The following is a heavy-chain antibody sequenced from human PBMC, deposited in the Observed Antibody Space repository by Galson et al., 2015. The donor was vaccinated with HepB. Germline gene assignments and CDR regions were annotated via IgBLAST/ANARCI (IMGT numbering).Heavy chain of an antibody. D-gene: IGHD3-10*01. CDR3: VKDVLLWFGESIRNDAFDI. J-gene: IGHJ3*02. Sequence: SLRLSCAASGFTFSSYAMHWVRQAPGKGLEYVSAISSNGGSTYYADSVKGRFTISRDNSKNTLYLQMSSLRAEDTAVYYCVKDVLLWFGESIRNDAFDIWGQGTMVTVSS. CDR1: GFTFSSYA. V-gene: IGHV3-64D*06. CDR2: ISSNGGST.